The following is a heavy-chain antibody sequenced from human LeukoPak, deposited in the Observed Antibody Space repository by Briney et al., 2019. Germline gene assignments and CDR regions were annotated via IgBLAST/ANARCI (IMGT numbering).Heavy chain of an antibody. D-gene: IGHD3-10*01. J-gene: IGHJ5*02. CDR3: AKGSVWFGNEASEP. Sequence: GGSLRLSCAASGFTFSTFGMHWVRQAPGKGLEWVAFIRYDGVNKYYADSVKGRFTISRDNSKNTLYVQMNSLRAEDTAVYYCAKGSVWFGNEASEPWGQGTLVTVSS. CDR1: GFTFSTFG. CDR2: IRYDGVNK. V-gene: IGHV3-30*02.